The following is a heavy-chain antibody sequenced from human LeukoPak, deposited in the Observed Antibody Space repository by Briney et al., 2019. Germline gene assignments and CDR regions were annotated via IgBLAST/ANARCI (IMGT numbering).Heavy chain of an antibody. J-gene: IGHJ6*03. CDR2: ISYDGSNK. Sequence: GGSLRLSCAASGFTFSSYGMHWVRQAPGKGLEWVAVISYDGSNKYYADSVKGRFTISRDNSKNTLYLQMNSLRAEDTAVYYCAKDRSVGATKTYYYYMDVWGKGTTVTVSS. CDR3: AKDRSVGATKTYYYYMDV. V-gene: IGHV3-30*18. CDR1: GFTFSSYG. D-gene: IGHD1-26*01.